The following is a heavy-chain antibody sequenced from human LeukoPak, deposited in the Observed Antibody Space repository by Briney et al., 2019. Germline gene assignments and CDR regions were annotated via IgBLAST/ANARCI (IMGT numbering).Heavy chain of an antibody. V-gene: IGHV3-7*01. CDR3: ARVPGYSSSWSYFDY. CDR1: GFTFSSYW. D-gene: IGHD6-13*01. J-gene: IGHJ4*02. CDR2: IKQDGSEK. Sequence: PGGSLRLSCAASGFTFSSYWMSWVRQAPGKGLEWMANIKQDGSEKYYVDSVKGRFTISRDNAKNSLYLQMNSLRAEDTAVYYCARVPGYSSSWSYFDYWGQGTLVTVSS.